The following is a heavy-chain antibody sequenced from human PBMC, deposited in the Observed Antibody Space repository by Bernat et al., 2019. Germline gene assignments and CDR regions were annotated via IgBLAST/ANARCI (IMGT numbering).Heavy chain of an antibody. CDR3: AREGYYDSRGRAFDI. CDR1: GGSISSGGYS. D-gene: IGHD3-22*01. J-gene: IGHJ3*02. Sequence: QLQLQESGSGLVKPSQTLSLTCAVSGGSISSGGYSWSWIRQPPGKGLEWIGYIYHSGSTYYNPSLKSRVTISVDRSKNQFSLKLSSVTAADTAVYYCAREGYYDSRGRAFDIWGQGTMVTVSS. CDR2: IYHSGST. V-gene: IGHV4-30-2*01.